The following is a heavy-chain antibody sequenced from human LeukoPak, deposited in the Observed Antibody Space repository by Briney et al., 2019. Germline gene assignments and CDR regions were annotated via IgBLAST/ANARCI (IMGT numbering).Heavy chain of an antibody. CDR3: ARGSGSGRYYFDY. CDR2: IYYSGST. Sequence: PSETLSLTCTVSGGSISSYYWSSIRQPPGKGLEWIGYIYYSGSTNYNPSLKSRVTISVDTSKNQFSLKLSSVTAADTAIYYCARGSGSGRYYFDYWGQGTLVTVAS. D-gene: IGHD3-3*01. CDR1: GGSISSYY. J-gene: IGHJ4*02. V-gene: IGHV4-59*01.